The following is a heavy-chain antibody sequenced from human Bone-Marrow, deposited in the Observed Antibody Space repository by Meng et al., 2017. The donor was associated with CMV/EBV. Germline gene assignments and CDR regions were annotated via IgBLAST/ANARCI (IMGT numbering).Heavy chain of an antibody. CDR1: GYTLTELS. CDR2: FDPEDGET. D-gene: IGHD2-2*01. J-gene: IGHJ6*02. Sequence: ASVKVSCKVSGYTLTELSMHWVRQAPGKGLEWMGGFDPEDGETIYAQKFQGRVTITADKSTSTAYMELSSLRSEDTAVYYCARSFSSTSFIYYYYGMDVWGQGTTVTVSS. CDR3: ARSFSSTSFIYYYYGMDV. V-gene: IGHV1-24*01.